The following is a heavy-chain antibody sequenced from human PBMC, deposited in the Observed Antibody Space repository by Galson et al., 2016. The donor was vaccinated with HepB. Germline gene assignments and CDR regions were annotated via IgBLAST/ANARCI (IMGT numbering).Heavy chain of an antibody. CDR3: AKDQSDYVWGSYRDGGDY. CDR1: GFSFSRYA. CDR2: ISGSGGST. Sequence: SLRLSCAASGFSFSRYAMSWVRQAPGKGLEWVSTISGSGGSTYYAASERGRFTISRDNSKNTLYLQMTGLRAEDTAVYYCAKDQSDYVWGSYRDGGDYWGQGTLV. J-gene: IGHJ4*02. D-gene: IGHD3-16*02. V-gene: IGHV3-23*01.